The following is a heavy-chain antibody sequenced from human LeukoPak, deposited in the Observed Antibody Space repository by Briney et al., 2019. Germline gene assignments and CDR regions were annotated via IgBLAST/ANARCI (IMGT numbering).Heavy chain of an antibody. Sequence: PGGSLRLSCVASGFTFSDYYMGWIPQAPGHGLEWMSYITNTGHSKYFADSVEGRFTISRDNARKSLFLQMSSLRVEDTAVYYCARDRNQGRAPFDYWGQGTLVTVSS. J-gene: IGHJ4*02. V-gene: IGHV3-11*04. CDR1: GFTFSDYY. CDR3: ARDRNQGRAPFDY. D-gene: IGHD1-14*01. CDR2: ITNTGHSK.